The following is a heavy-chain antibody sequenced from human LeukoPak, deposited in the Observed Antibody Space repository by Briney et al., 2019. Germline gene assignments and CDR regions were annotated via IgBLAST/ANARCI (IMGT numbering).Heavy chain of an antibody. CDR3: ARAASSGYPGAFDI. Sequence: SETLSLTCTVSGGSISSGGYYWSWIRQPPGKGLEWIGNIYYSGSTYYNPSLKSRVTISVDTSKNQFSLKLSSVTAADTAVYYCARAASSGYPGAFDIWGQGTMVTVSS. D-gene: IGHD3-22*01. J-gene: IGHJ3*02. CDR2: IYYSGST. CDR1: GGSISSGGYY. V-gene: IGHV4-31*03.